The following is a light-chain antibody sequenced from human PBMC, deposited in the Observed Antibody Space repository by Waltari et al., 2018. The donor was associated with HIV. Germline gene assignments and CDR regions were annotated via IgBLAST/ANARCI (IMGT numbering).Light chain of an antibody. Sequence: VLTQPPSVSAAPGQKVSISCSGGNSNVGSNYVSWSLQLPGTAPKLIIYEVHKRPSGIPYRFSASKSGTSATLDIAGLQTGDEADYYCGAWDSSLSARGVVFGGGTKLTVL. CDR1: NSNVGSNY. CDR3: GAWDSSLSARGVV. V-gene: IGLV1-51*02. J-gene: IGLJ2*01. CDR2: EVH.